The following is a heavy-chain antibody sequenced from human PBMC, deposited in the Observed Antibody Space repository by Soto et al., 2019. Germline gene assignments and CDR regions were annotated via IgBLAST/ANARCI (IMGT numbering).Heavy chain of an antibody. CDR3: AKGSSGWYERFDY. CDR1: GFTFSSYA. CDR2: ISGSGGST. Sequence: EVQLLESGGGLVQPGGSLRLSCAASGFTFSSYAMSWVRQAPGKGLEWVSAISGSGGSTYYADSVKGQFTISRDNSKNTLYLQMNSLRAEDTAVYYCAKGSSGWYERFDYWGQGTLVTVSS. D-gene: IGHD6-19*01. J-gene: IGHJ4*02. V-gene: IGHV3-23*01.